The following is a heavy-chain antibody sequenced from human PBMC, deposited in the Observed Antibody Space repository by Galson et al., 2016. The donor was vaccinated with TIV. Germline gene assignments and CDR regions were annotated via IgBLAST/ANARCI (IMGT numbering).Heavy chain of an antibody. CDR1: GLSVHINY. CDR3: ARDRVVDGTYYYYYFGLDV. Sequence: SLRLSCAASGLSVHINYMTWVRQAPGKGLEWVSLISDGGKTYYSDSAKGRFTISRDNSKNTLYLQMNGLRAEDTAIYYCARDRVVDGTYYYYYFGLDVWGQGTAVTVSS. D-gene: IGHD6-19*01. J-gene: IGHJ6*02. V-gene: IGHV3-66*02. CDR2: ISDGGKT.